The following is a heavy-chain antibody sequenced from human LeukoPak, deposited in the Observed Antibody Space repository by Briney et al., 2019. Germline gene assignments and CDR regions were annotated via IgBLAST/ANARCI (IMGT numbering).Heavy chain of an antibody. CDR3: ARVQSDHFTSGAFDV. D-gene: IGHD2-21*01. CDR2: ISTSSSYI. V-gene: IGHV3-21*01. Sequence: GGSLRLSCAASGFTFSSYNMNWVRQAPGKGLEWVSFISTSSSYIYYADLLKGRFTLSRDNAKNSLYLQMNSLRAEDTAVYYCARVQSDHFTSGAFDVWGQGTMVTVSS. J-gene: IGHJ3*01. CDR1: GFTFSSYN.